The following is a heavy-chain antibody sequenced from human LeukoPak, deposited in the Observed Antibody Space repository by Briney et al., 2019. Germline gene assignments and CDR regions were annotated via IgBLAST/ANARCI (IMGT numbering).Heavy chain of an antibody. CDR3: ARASSLDEVPFDP. V-gene: IGHV4-30-4*08. CDR2: IYYGGST. J-gene: IGHJ5*02. D-gene: IGHD5-24*01. CDR1: GGSISSGDYY. Sequence: SETLSLTCTVSGGSISSGDYYWSWIRQPPGKGLEWIGYIYYGGSTYYNPSLKSRVTISVDTSKNQFSLKLSSVTAADTAVYYCARASSLDEVPFDPWGQGTLVTVSS.